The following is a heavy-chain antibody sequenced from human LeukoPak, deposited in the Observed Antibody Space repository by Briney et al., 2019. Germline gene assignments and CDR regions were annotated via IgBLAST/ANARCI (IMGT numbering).Heavy chain of an antibody. J-gene: IGHJ5*02. Sequence: GGSLRLSCAASGFTFRNYWMSWVRQAPGKGLEWVAHIKPDGSEKNYVDSVKGRFTLFRDDAKNSVYLQMNSLRVEDTAVYYCARDSATGGPWGQGTPVIVSS. CDR3: ARDSATGGP. V-gene: IGHV3-7*01. CDR1: GFTFRNYW. D-gene: IGHD1-1*01. CDR2: IKPDGSEK.